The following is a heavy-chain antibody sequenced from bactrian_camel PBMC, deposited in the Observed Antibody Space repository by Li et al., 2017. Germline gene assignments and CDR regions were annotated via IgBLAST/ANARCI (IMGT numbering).Heavy chain of an antibody. J-gene: IGHJ4*01. D-gene: IGHD6*01. Sequence: HVQLVESGGGSAQTGGSLTLSCAASGITFSNICVGWFRQGPGEKREGVAGLDSDGSTAYGDSVKGRFTISKGSAESTVYLQMSGLKLEDTAMYYCKMGTRVIAGLCSGEAKYWGQGTQVTVS. CDR3: KMGTRVIAGLCSGEAKY. CDR1: GITFSNIC. V-gene: IGHV3S53*01. CDR2: LDSDGST.